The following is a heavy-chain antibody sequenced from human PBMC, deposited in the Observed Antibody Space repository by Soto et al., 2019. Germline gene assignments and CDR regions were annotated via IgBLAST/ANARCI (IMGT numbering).Heavy chain of an antibody. D-gene: IGHD1-26*01. V-gene: IGHV3-23*01. CDR2: ISGAGGST. Sequence: EVRLLESGGGLVQPGGSLRLSCAASGFTFIKYSMSWVRQAPGKGLEWVSGISGAGGSTYYAYSVKGRFTIPRDNSKNTLSLQMTRLSAEDTAVYYCAKPWSYSLLQSAFAMLGQGTMVTVPS. J-gene: IGHJ3*02. CDR1: GFTFIKYS. CDR3: AKPWSYSLLQSAFAM.